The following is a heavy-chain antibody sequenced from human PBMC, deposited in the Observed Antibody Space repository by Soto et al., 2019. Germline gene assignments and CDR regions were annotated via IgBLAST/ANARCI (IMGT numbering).Heavy chain of an antibody. D-gene: IGHD3-22*01. CDR2: ISGSGSKT. Sequence: VGSLRLSCVASGFTFSTYDMNWVRQAPGKGLECVSAISGSGSKTYYSDSVKGRFTISRDNSKNTVYLQMNSLRAEDTAVYYYSNEGFLLLSTYRAPRTSVPVST. CDR3: SNEGFLLLSTY. J-gene: IGHJ4*02. CDR1: GFTFSTYD. V-gene: IGHV3-23*01.